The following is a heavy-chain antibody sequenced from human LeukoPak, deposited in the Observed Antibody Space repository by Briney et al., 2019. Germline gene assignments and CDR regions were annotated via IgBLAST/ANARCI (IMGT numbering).Heavy chain of an antibody. CDR3: AKSMYYDSTGDKKYYFEY. D-gene: IGHD3-22*01. CDR1: GFTFSTYA. Sequence: GGSLRLSCAASGFTFSTYAMTWVRQAPGKGLEWVSGISSSGDSTYYADSVKGRFTISRDNSENALYLQMNSLRAEDTAVYYCAKSMYYDSTGDKKYYFEYWGQGTLVTVSS. CDR2: ISSSGDST. J-gene: IGHJ4*02. V-gene: IGHV3-23*01.